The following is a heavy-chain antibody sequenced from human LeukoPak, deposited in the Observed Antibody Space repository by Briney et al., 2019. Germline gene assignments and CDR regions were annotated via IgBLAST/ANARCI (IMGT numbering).Heavy chain of an antibody. J-gene: IGHJ4*02. CDR2: IDSGGTT. D-gene: IGHD1-26*01. V-gene: IGHV3-23*01. CDR3: AKGWATRAEFDY. Sequence: QPGGSLRLSCAASGFTFSSYTMNWVRQAPGKGLEWVSAIDSGGTTYYADSVKGRFTISRDNSKNTLYLQMNSLRAEDAAVYCCAKGWATRAEFDYWGQGTLVTVSS. CDR1: GFTFSSYT.